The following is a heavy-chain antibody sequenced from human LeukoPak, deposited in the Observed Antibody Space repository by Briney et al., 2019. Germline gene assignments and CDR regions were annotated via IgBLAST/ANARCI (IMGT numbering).Heavy chain of an antibody. Sequence: SETLSLTCTVSGGSISSSTYYWGWIRQSPGKGLEWIGSVHYSGGSNYNPSLKSRVTISVDTSKNQFSLKLSSVTAADTAVYYCARHPRLFRRLVPAASPYYMDVWGKGTTVTVSS. CDR3: ARHPRLFRRLVPAASPYYMDV. J-gene: IGHJ6*03. V-gene: IGHV4-39*01. D-gene: IGHD2-2*01. CDR1: GGSISSSTYY. CDR2: VHYSGGS.